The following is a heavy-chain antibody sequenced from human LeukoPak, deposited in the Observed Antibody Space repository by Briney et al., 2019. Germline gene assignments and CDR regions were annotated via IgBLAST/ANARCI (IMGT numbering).Heavy chain of an antibody. CDR1: GYTFTSYD. Sequence: ASVKVSCKAPGYTFTSYDINWVRQATGQGLEWMGWTNPNRGNTGYAQKFQGRVTITRNTSISTAYMELSSLRSEDTAVYYCARDAAFDIWGQGTMVTVSS. J-gene: IGHJ3*02. V-gene: IGHV1-8*03. CDR2: TNPNRGNT. CDR3: ARDAAFDI.